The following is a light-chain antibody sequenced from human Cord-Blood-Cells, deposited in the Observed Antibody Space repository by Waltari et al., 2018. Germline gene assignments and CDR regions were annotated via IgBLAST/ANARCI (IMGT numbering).Light chain of an antibody. Sequence: QSALTQPASVSGSPGPSITISCTGTSSDVGGYNYVSWYQQHPGKAPKLMIYDVSNRPSVVSNRFSGSKSGNTASLTISGLQAEDEADYYCSSYTSSSTLVVFGGGTKLTVL. CDR1: SSDVGGYNY. CDR2: DVS. CDR3: SSYTSSSTLVV. V-gene: IGLV2-14*01. J-gene: IGLJ2*01.